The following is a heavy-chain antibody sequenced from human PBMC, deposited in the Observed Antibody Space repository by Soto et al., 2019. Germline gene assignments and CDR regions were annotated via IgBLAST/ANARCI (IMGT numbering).Heavy chain of an antibody. D-gene: IGHD3-22*01. V-gene: IGHV4-39*01. CDR3: ARHSETYYYDSSGPNWFDP. CDR2: IYYSGST. Sequence: PSETLSLTCTVSGGSISSSSYYWGWIRQPPGKGLEWIGSIYYSGSTYYNPSLKSRVTISVDTSKNQFSLKLSSVTAADTAVYYCARHSETYYYDSSGPNWFDPWGQGTLVTVSS. J-gene: IGHJ5*02. CDR1: GGSISSSSYY.